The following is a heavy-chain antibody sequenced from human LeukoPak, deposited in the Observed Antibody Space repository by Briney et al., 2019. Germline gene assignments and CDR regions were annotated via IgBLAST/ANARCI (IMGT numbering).Heavy chain of an antibody. CDR3: ARPFRDGYINY. D-gene: IGHD5-24*01. Sequence: ASVRVSCKASGYTFTSYDIHWVRQATGQGLEWMGWMNPNSGNTGYAQKFQGRVTMTRNTSISTAYMELSSLRSEDTAVYYCARPFRDGYINYWGQGTLVTVSS. J-gene: IGHJ4*02. CDR1: GYTFTSYD. V-gene: IGHV1-8*01. CDR2: MNPNSGNT.